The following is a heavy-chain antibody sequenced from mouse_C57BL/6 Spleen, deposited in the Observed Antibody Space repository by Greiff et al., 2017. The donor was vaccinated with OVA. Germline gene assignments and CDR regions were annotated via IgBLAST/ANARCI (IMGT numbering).Heavy chain of an antibody. CDR1: GFTFSDYG. V-gene: IGHV5-17*01. J-gene: IGHJ2*01. CDR2: ISSGSSTI. D-gene: IGHD1-1*01. Sequence: EVKLVESGGGLVKPGGSLKLSCAASGFTFSDYGMHWVRQAPEKGLEWVAYISSGSSTIYYADTVKGRFTISRDNAKNTLFLQMTSLRSEDTAMYYCARHGSSSSYFDYWGQGTTLTVSS. CDR3: ARHGSSSSYFDY.